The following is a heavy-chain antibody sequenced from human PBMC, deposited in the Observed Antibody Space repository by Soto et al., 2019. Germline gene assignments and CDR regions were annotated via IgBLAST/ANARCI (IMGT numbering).Heavy chain of an antibody. CDR1: GGSFAGYW. J-gene: IGHJ6*02. Sequence: GESLRISGRGAGGSFAGYWISWVRQMPGKGLEWMGRIDPSDSYTNYSPSFQGHVTISADKSISTAYLQWSSLKASDTAMYYCARTGKYDYKGMDVWGQGTTVTVPS. V-gene: IGHV5-10-1*01. CDR3: ARTGKYDYKGMDV. CDR2: IDPSDSYT.